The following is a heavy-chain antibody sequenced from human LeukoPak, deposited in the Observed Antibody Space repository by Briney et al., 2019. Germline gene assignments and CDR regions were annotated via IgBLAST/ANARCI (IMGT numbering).Heavy chain of an antibody. CDR3: ARAEALDYGWDY. J-gene: IGHJ4*02. D-gene: IGHD4-17*01. V-gene: IGHV3-21*01. CDR1: GFTFSTYS. Sequence: PGGSLRLSCAASGFTFSTYSMNWVRQAPGKGLEWVSSISSSSSYIYYADSVKGRFTISRDNAKNSLYLQMNSLRAEDTAVYYCARAEALDYGWDYWGQGTLVTVSS. CDR2: ISSSSSYI.